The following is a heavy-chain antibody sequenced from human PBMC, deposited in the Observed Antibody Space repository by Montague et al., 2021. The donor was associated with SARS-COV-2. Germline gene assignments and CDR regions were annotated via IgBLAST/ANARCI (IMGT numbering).Heavy chain of an antibody. CDR3: ARAGGNSADHYYDGMDV. Sequence: SETLSLTCTVSGGSISRNYWNWIRQPPGKGLEWIGYIYYSGTTNCNPSLKSRVTMSVDTSKNQFSLKLNSVTAADTAVYYCARAGGNSADHYYDGMDVWGLGTTVTVSS. D-gene: IGHD4-23*01. CDR1: GGSISRNY. J-gene: IGHJ6*02. CDR2: IYYSGTT. V-gene: IGHV4-59*01.